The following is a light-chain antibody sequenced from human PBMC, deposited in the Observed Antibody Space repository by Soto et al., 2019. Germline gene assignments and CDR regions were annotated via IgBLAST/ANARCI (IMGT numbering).Light chain of an antibody. Sequence: EVVMTQSPATLSVSPGERATLSCRASQSVSSNLAWYQQKPGQAPRLLIYDASSRATGVPTRFSGSGSGTDFSLTISNLQSEDFAVYHCQQYNNWPTLTFGQGTKVETK. J-gene: IGKJ1*01. V-gene: IGKV3-15*01. CDR3: QQYNNWPTLT. CDR1: QSVSSN. CDR2: DAS.